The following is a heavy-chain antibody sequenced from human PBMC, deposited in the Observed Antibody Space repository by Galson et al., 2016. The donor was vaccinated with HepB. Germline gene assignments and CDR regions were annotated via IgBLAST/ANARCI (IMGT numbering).Heavy chain of an antibody. Sequence: SLRLSCAASGFTVSSNYMSWVRQAPGKGLEWVSVIYSGGTTKYADSVKGRFTISRDNSKNTLYLQMNSLRAEDTAVYYCARDFAAAGMFGYFQHWGQGTLVTVSS. V-gene: IGHV3-66*01. J-gene: IGHJ1*01. D-gene: IGHD6-13*01. CDR3: ARDFAAAGMFGYFQH. CDR1: GFTVSSNY. CDR2: IYSGGTT.